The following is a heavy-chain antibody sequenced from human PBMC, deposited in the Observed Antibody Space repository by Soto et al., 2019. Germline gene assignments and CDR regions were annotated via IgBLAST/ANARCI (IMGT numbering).Heavy chain of an antibody. CDR2: ISAHGGNT. V-gene: IGHV1-18*01. CDR3: ARHNSLWPNWYDP. D-gene: IGHD1-1*01. Sequence: QVQLVQSGAEVKKPGASVKVSCKGSGYTFSSYGISWVRQAPGQGLEWMGWISAHGGNTNYAQKLQGRVTMTTDTSTTTAYMELRSLRSDATAVYYCARHNSLWPNWYDPWGQGTLVTVSS. CDR1: GYTFSSYG. J-gene: IGHJ5*02.